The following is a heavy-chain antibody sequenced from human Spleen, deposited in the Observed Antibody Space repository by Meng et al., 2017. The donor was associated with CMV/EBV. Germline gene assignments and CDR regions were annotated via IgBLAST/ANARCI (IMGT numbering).Heavy chain of an antibody. CDR2: IKSKTDGGTT. Sequence: GESLKISCAASGFTFSSYSMNWVRQAPGKGLEWVGRIKSKTDGGTTDYAAPVKGRFTISRDDSKNTLYLQMNSLKTEDTAVYYCTSTCSSTSCYYYYGMDVWGQGTTVTVSS. V-gene: IGHV3-15*01. CDR1: GFTFSSYS. CDR3: TSTCSSTSCYYYYGMDV. J-gene: IGHJ6*02. D-gene: IGHD2-2*01.